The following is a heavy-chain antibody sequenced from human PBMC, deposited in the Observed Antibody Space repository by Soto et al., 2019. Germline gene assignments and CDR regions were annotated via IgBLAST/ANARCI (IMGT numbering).Heavy chain of an antibody. J-gene: IGHJ6*02. CDR1: GGSISSGGYY. V-gene: IGHV4-31*03. CDR2: IYHSGDT. CDR3: AKKEQYYYDTDSMDV. Sequence: SETLSLTCTVSGGSISSGGYYWSWIRQHPGKGLEWIGYIYHSGDTYYNPSLKSRVTISVDTSKNQFSLKLSSVTAADTAVYYCAKKEQYYYDTDSMDVWGQGTTVTVSS. D-gene: IGHD3-22*01.